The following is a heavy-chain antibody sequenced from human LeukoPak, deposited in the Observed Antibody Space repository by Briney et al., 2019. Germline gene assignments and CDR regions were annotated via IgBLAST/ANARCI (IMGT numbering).Heavy chain of an antibody. Sequence: PGGFLRLSCAASGFTFSSYEMNWVRQAPGKGLEWVSYISSSGSTIYYADSVKGRFTISRDNAKNSLYLQMNSLRAEDTAVYYCARDRRVGFSEFDYWGQGTLVTVSS. V-gene: IGHV3-48*03. CDR2: ISSSGSTI. CDR1: GFTFSSYE. J-gene: IGHJ4*02. D-gene: IGHD1-26*01. CDR3: ARDRRVGFSEFDY.